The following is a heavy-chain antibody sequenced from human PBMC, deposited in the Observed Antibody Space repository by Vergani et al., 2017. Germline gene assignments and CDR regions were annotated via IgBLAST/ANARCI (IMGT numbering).Heavy chain of an antibody. V-gene: IGHV1-46*03. CDR1: GYTSTSYY. D-gene: IGHD3-22*01. J-gene: IGHJ4*02. Sequence: QVQLVQSGAEVKKPGASVKVSCKASGYTSTSYYMHWVRQAPGQGLEWMGIINPSGGSTSYAQKLQGRVTMTRDTSTSTVYMELSSLRSECASVYYCTRGWYYDRLSYWAYWVQGTLVAVSS. CDR2: INPSGGST. CDR3: TRGWYYDRLSYWAY.